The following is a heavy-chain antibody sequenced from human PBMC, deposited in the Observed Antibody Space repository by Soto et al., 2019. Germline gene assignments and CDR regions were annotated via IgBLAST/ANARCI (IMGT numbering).Heavy chain of an antibody. CDR2: IYYSGST. CDR1: GGSISSYY. V-gene: IGHV4-59*08. D-gene: IGHD3-22*01. Sequence: SETLSLTCTVSGGSISSYYWSWIRQPPGKGLEWIGYIYYSGSTNYNPSLKSRVTISVDTSKNQFSLKLSSVTAADTAVYYCARSQYYYDSSGYYYFDCWGQGTLVTVSS. CDR3: ARSQYYYDSSGYYYFDC. J-gene: IGHJ4*02.